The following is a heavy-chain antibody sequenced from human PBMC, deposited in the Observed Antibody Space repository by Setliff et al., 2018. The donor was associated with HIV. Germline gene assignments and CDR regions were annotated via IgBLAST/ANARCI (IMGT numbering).Heavy chain of an antibody. J-gene: IGHJ4*02. V-gene: IGHV4-34*01. D-gene: IGHD6-19*01. Sequence: TLSLTCAVFDGSRSGIHWSWIRQTPGKGLERIGEIDHSGGTKYNPSLKSRVTISLDTSKNQFSLKLSSVTAADTAVYYCARQGAVTGHSFDSWGPGALVTVSS. CDR1: DGSRSGIH. CDR2: IDHSGGT. CDR3: ARQGAVTGHSFDS.